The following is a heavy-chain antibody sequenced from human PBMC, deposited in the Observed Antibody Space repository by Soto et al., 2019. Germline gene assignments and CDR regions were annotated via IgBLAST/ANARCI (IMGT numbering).Heavy chain of an antibody. Sequence: QVQLVESGGGVVQPGQSLRLSCAASGFTVSNYGMHWVRQAPGKGLEWVAVIWKDGNNKYYRDSVKGRFTISRDNSKNTLELQMRSLRGEDTAVYYCAGGEAWTDEAFDIWGQGTMVTVSS. CDR2: IWKDGNNK. V-gene: IGHV3-33*01. D-gene: IGHD5-12*01. CDR3: AGGEAWTDEAFDI. J-gene: IGHJ3*02. CDR1: GFTVSNYG.